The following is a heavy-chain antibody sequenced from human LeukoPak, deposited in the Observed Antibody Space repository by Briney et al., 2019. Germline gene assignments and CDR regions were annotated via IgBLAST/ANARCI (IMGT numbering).Heavy chain of an antibody. J-gene: IGHJ6*02. V-gene: IGHV3-23*01. CDR2: ISGSGGST. D-gene: IGHD3-3*01. Sequence: GASLRLSCAASGFTFSSYAMSWVRQAPRKGLEWVSVISGSGGSTYYADSVKCRFTISRDNSKNTLYLQMNSLRAEDTAVYYCAKGPDITIFGVVIIPLDGMDVWGQGTTVTVSS. CDR3: AKGPDITIFGVVIIPLDGMDV. CDR1: GFTFSSYA.